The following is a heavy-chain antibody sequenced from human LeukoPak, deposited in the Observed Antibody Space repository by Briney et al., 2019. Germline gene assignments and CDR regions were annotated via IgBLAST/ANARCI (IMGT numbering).Heavy chain of an antibody. D-gene: IGHD1-1*01. Sequence: PGRSLTLSCVASGFTFDDYAMHWLRQAPGKGLEWVSGISWYCGSIAYADSVKGRLTSSRDNAKNSLYLQMNSLRAEDMALYYCAKDIQSTGGTNGAFDIWGQGTMVTVSS. J-gene: IGHJ3*02. CDR1: GFTFDDYA. CDR2: ISWYCGSI. CDR3: AKDIQSTGGTNGAFDI. V-gene: IGHV3-9*03.